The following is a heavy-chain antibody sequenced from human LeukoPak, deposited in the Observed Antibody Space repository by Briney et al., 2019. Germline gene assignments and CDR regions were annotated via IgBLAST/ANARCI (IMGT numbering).Heavy chain of an antibody. CDR2: IYQSGNT. CDR3: ARADSSGYYYAALYFDY. V-gene: IGHV4-4*02. Sequence: PSGTLSLTCVVSGASIRSSNWWSWVRRPPGKGLEWIGEIYQSGNTDYNPSLKSRVTISVDESKNQFSLKLSSVTAADTAVYYCARADSSGYYYAALYFDYWGQGTLVTVSS. CDR1: GASIRSSNW. D-gene: IGHD3-22*01. J-gene: IGHJ4*02.